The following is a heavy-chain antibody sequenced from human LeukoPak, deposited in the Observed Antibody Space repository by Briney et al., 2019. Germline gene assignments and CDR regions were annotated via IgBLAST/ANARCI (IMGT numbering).Heavy chain of an antibody. D-gene: IGHD3-10*01. J-gene: IGHJ4*02. CDR3: ARCPYGYFDY. CDR2: IYSGGST. V-gene: IGHV3-53*04. Sequence: PGGSLRLSCAASGFTFSSYWMSWVRQAPGKGLEWVSVIYSGGSTYYADSVKGRLTISRHNSKNTLYLQMNSLRAEDTAVYYCARCPYGYFDYWGQGTLVTVSS. CDR1: GFTFSSYW.